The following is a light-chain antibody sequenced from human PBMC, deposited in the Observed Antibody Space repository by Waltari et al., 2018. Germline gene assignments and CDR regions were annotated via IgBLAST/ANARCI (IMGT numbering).Light chain of an antibody. CDR2: YAS. Sequence: DIQMAQSPSSLSASVGDGVTITCRASQSISNYLHWYQHKPGKAPKLLISYASSLESGVPSRFSGSGSGTDFTLIISSLQPEDFATYYCQQTYLNPPWTFGQGTKVEIK. V-gene: IGKV1-39*01. CDR1: QSISNY. CDR3: QQTYLNPPWT. J-gene: IGKJ1*01.